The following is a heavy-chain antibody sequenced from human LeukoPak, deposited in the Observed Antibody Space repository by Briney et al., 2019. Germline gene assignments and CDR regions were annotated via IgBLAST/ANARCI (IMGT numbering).Heavy chain of an antibody. D-gene: IGHD6-13*01. Sequence: SETLSLTCTVSGGSISSGSYYWSWIRQPAGKGLEWIGRIYTSGSTNYNPSLKSRVTISVDTSKNQFSLKLSSVTAADTAVYYCATPGIAAAGTLNWGQGILVTVSS. CDR1: GGSISSGSYY. CDR2: IYTSGST. V-gene: IGHV4-61*02. J-gene: IGHJ4*02. CDR3: ATPGIAAAGTLN.